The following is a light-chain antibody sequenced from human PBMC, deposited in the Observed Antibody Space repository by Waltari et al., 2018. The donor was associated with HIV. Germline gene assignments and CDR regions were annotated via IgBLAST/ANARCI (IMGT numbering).Light chain of an antibody. CDR3: LSYDGSLSGL. V-gene: IGLV1-40*01. CDR1: SSNIGADDY. CDR2: GNS. Sequence: QSVLTQPPSVSGAPGQKVTISCTRSSSNIGADDYVHWYQQLPGTAPKLLIYGNSSRPSGDPVRFAGSKSGTSASLAIDGLQAEDEGDYYCLSYDGSLSGLFGGGTRLTVL. J-gene: IGLJ2*01.